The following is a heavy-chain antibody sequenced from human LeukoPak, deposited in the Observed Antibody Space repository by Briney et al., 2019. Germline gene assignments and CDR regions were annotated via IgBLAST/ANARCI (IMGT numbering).Heavy chain of an antibody. CDR3: ARVSDISVAAYFDY. Sequence: GGSLRLSCAASGFTFSSYAMHWVRQAPGKGLEWVSTINWNGGSTGYADSVKGRFTISRDNAKNSLYLQMNSLRAEDTALYYCARVSDISVAAYFDYWGQGTLVTVSS. J-gene: IGHJ4*02. CDR2: INWNGGST. D-gene: IGHD6-19*01. V-gene: IGHV3-20*04. CDR1: GFTFSSYA.